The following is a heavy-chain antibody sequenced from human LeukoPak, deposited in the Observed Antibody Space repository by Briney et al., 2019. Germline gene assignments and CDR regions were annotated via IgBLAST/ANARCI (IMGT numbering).Heavy chain of an antibody. D-gene: IGHD4-17*01. V-gene: IGHV1-2*02. CDR1: GYTLTGYY. J-gene: IGHJ4*02. Sequence: ASVKVSCKASGYTLTGYYIHWVRQAPGQGLEWMGWINSKTGGTNYAQKFQGRVTMTKDTSISTAYMDLSSLRSDDTAVYYCARDRPASTVTLPGVYWGQGTLVTVSS. CDR2: INSKTGGT. CDR3: ARDRPASTVTLPGVY.